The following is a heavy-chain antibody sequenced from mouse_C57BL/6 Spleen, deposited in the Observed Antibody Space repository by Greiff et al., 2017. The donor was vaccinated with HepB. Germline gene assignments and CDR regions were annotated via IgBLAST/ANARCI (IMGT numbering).Heavy chain of an antibody. Sequence: QVQLKQSGPELVKPGASVKISCKASGYAFSSSWMNWVKQRPGKGLEWIGRIYPGDGDTNYNGKFKGKATLTADKSSSTAYMQLSSLTSEDSAVYFCATYYGSGFAYWGQGTLVTVSA. CDR3: ATYYGSGFAY. CDR1: GYAFSSSW. J-gene: IGHJ3*01. CDR2: IYPGDGDT. V-gene: IGHV1-82*01. D-gene: IGHD1-1*01.